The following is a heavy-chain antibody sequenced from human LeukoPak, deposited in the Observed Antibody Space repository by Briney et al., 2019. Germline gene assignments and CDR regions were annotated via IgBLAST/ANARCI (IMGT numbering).Heavy chain of an antibody. Sequence: PGGSLRLSCAASGFTFSSYSMNCVRQAPGKGLEWGSSISSSSYIYYADSVKGRFTISRDNAKNSLYLQMNSLRAEDTAVYYCTRNLAAAGQFDYWGQGTLVTVSS. D-gene: IGHD6-13*01. J-gene: IGHJ4*02. CDR1: GFTFSSYS. V-gene: IGHV3-21*01. CDR3: TRNLAAAGQFDY. CDR2: ISSSSYI.